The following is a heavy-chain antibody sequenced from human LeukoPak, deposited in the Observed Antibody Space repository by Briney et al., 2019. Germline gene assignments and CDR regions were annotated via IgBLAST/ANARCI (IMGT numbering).Heavy chain of an antibody. CDR2: ISPSGDST. V-gene: IGHV1-46*01. D-gene: IGHD6-19*01. CDR1: GYTFSNHY. CDR3: ASEIAMTGYFDY. Sequence: ASVKVSCKASGYTFSNHYLHWVRQAPGQGLEWMGVISPSGDSTTYAQKFQGRVFMTRDTSTNIVYMELSSLRSEDTAVYYCASEIAMTGYFDYWGQGTLVTVSS. J-gene: IGHJ4*02.